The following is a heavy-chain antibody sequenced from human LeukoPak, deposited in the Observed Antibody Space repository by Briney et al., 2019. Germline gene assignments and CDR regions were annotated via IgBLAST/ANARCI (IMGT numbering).Heavy chain of an antibody. CDR2: IPYDGSNK. V-gene: IGHV3-30*04. CDR1: GFTFSSYA. Sequence: GGSLRLSCAASGFTFSSYAMHWVRQAPGKGLEWVAVIPYDGSNKYYADSVKGRFTISRDNSKNTLYLQMNSLRAEDTAVYYCAREHYYDSSGSDAFDIWGQGTMVTVSS. CDR3: AREHYYDSSGSDAFDI. J-gene: IGHJ3*02. D-gene: IGHD3-22*01.